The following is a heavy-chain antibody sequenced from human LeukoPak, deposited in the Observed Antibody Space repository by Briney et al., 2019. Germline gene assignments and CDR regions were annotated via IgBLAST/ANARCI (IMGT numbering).Heavy chain of an antibody. CDR3: ASGDNDPLFDY. Sequence: PSQTLSLTCTVSGGSISSGGYYWSWIRQHPGKGLEWIGSIYYSGSTNYNPSLQGRVTISLDTSRNQFSLKLSSVTAADTAVYYCASGDNDPLFDYWGQGTLVTVSS. CDR1: GGSISSGGYY. V-gene: IGHV4-31*03. D-gene: IGHD1-1*01. CDR2: IYYSGST. J-gene: IGHJ4*02.